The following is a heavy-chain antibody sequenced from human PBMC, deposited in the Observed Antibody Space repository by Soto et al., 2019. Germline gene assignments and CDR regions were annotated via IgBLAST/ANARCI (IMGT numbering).Heavy chain of an antibody. CDR1: GGSISRTTYY. CDR3: AGADPGAFDI. Sequence: PSETLSLTCFVSGGSISRTTYYWGWVRQPPRKGLEWIGSIYYSGNTYYNPSLRSRVSISVDTSKNQFSLKLRSVTAADTAVYYCAGADPGAFDIWGPGTMVTVSS. CDR2: IYYSGNT. V-gene: IGHV4-39*01. J-gene: IGHJ3*02.